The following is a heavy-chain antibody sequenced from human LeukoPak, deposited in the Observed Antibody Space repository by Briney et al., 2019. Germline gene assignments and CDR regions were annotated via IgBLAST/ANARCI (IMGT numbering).Heavy chain of an antibody. CDR1: GFTFDDYG. J-gene: IGHJ4*02. CDR3: ARGGVSSSSIPYFDY. CDR2: INWNGGGT. Sequence: GGSLRLSCAASGFTFDDYGMSWVRQAPGKGLEWVSGINWNGGGTGYGDSVKGRFTISRDNAKNSLYLEMNSLRAEDTALYHCARGGVSSSSIPYFDYWGQGTLVTVSS. D-gene: IGHD6-6*01. V-gene: IGHV3-20*01.